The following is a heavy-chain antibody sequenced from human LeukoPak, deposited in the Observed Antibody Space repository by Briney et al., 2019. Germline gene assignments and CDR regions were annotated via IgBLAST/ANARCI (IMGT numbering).Heavy chain of an antibody. V-gene: IGHV3-48*03. CDR1: GFTFSNYE. CDR2: ISSSGGII. CDR3: ARDLVQLWSKDF. Sequence: GGSLRLSCAASGFTFSNYEMNWVRQAPGKGLEWLSYISSSGGIIYYADSVKGRFTISRDNAKNSLYLQMNSLRAEDTAVYYCARDLVQLWSKDFWGQGTLVTVSS. J-gene: IGHJ4*02. D-gene: IGHD5-18*01.